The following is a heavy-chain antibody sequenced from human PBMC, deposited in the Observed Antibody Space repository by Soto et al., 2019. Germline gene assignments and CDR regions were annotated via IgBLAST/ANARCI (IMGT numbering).Heavy chain of an antibody. Sequence: PGGSLRLSCAASGFTFSDYYMSWIRQAPGKGLEWVSHISSSGSTIYYTDSVKGRLTISRDNAKNSLYLQMNSLRAEDTAVYYCARVTTGKSGRFDYWGQGTPVTVSS. J-gene: IGHJ4*02. CDR1: GFTFSDYY. D-gene: IGHD1-1*01. V-gene: IGHV3-11*01. CDR3: ARVTTGKSGRFDY. CDR2: ISSSGSTI.